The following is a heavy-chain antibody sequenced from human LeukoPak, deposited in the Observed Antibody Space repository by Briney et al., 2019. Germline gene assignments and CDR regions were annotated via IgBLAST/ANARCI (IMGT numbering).Heavy chain of an antibody. CDR1: GFTFSSYA. CDR2: ISGSGGST. CDR3: AKSGQAWLRLFYFDY. D-gene: IGHD5-12*01. J-gene: IGHJ4*02. V-gene: IGHV3-23*01. Sequence: PGGSLRLSCAASGFTFSSYAMSWVRQAPGKGLEWVSAISGSGGSTYYADSVKGRFTISRDNSKNTLYLQMNSLRAEDTAVYYCAKSGQAWLRLFYFDYWGQGTLVTVSS.